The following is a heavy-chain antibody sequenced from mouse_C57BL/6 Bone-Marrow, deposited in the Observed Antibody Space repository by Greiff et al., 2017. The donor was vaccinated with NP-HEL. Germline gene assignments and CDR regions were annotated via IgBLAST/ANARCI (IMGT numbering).Heavy chain of an antibody. CDR1: GFTFSDFY. J-gene: IGHJ3*01. CDR2: SRNKANDYTT. V-gene: IGHV7-1*01. Sequence: EVKVVESGGGLVQSGRSLRLSCATSGFTFSDFYMEWVRQAPGKGLEWIAASRNKANDYTTEYSASVKGRFIVSRDTSQSLLYLQMNALRAEDTAIYYCARALDSSGYPPFAYWGQGTLVTVSA. D-gene: IGHD3-2*02. CDR3: ARALDSSGYPPFAY.